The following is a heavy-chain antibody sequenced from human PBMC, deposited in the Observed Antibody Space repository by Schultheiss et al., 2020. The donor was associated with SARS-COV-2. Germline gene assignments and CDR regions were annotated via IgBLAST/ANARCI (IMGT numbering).Heavy chain of an antibody. CDR3: AKQRLDHYYDSSGCYSWFDP. CDR2: ISYDGSNK. Sequence: GESLKISCAASGFTFSSYAMHWVRQAPGKGLEWVAVISYDGSNKYYADSVKGRFTISRDNSKNTLYLQMNSLRAEDTAVYYCAKQRLDHYYDSSGCYSWFDPWGQGTLVTVSS. J-gene: IGHJ5*02. CDR1: GFTFSSYA. D-gene: IGHD3-22*01. V-gene: IGHV3-30*04.